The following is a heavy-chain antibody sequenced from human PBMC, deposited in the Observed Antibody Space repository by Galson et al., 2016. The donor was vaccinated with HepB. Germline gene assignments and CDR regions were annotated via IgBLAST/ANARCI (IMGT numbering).Heavy chain of an antibody. D-gene: IGHD3-9*01. CDR2: HYYSGGG. CDR1: GASVSTTSYY. V-gene: IGHV4-39*01. J-gene: IGHJ6*02. CDR3: ARGGYFDWFNDLDSYAMDV. Sequence: ATLSLTCTVSGASVSTTSYYWVWVRQPPGKGLDWIGSHYYSGGGFYSPSLKSRVTISVDTSKNQFSLTLNSVTAADTAVYYCARGGYFDWFNDLDSYAMDVWGQGTTVTVS.